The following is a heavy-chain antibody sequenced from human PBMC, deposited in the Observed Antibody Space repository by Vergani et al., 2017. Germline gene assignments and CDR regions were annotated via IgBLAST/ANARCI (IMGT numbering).Heavy chain of an antibody. CDR2: IITFFGTT. Sequence: QVQLVQSGAEVKKPGSSVKVSCKASGGPFKNSAFSWVRQVPGQGLEWMGRIITFFGTTDYAQKFQGRFTIIADEFTKTVDMQLSNLRSEDTAVYYCARDRDYYDSSGYNEGYYYYMDVWGKGTTVTVSS. D-gene: IGHD3-22*01. CDR1: GGPFKNSA. CDR3: ARDRDYYDSSGYNEGYYYYMDV. V-gene: IGHV1-69*13. J-gene: IGHJ6*03.